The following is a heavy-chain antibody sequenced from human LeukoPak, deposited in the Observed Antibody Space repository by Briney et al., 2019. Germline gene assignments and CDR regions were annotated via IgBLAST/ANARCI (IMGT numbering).Heavy chain of an antibody. D-gene: IGHD2/OR15-2a*01. CDR2: LRYDERHT. Sequence: TGGSLTLSCAAWGLTFCRLGVQWVRQAPEEGLEWVAFLRYDERHTFHADSVKGRLTLSRDHSKNTVYLQMNSLRAEDTALYYCATAVISKTYQRTYYMDVWGKGATVTVSS. V-gene: IGHV3-30*02. CDR3: ATAVISKTYQRTYYMDV. J-gene: IGHJ6*03. CDR1: GLTFCRLG.